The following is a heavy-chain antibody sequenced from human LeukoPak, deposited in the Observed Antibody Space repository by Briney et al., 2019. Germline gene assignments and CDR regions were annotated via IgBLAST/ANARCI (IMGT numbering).Heavy chain of an antibody. J-gene: IGHJ6*04. CDR1: GYTFTSYG. CDR2: ISAYNGNT. Sequence: ASVKVSCKASGYTFTSYGISWVRQAPGQGLEWMGWISAYNGNTNYAQKLQGRVTMTTDTSTSTAYMELRSLRSDDTAVYYRARDGDCSGGSCFWSAGFYYYYYGMDVWGKGTTVTVSS. D-gene: IGHD2-15*01. CDR3: ARDGDCSGGSCFWSAGFYYYYYGMDV. V-gene: IGHV1-18*04.